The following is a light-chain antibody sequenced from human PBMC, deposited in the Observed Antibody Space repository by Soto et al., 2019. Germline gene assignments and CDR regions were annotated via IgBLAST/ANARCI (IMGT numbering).Light chain of an antibody. Sequence: EIVLTQSPATLSLSPGERATLSCRASQSVSSYLAWYQQKPGQAPRLLIYDASTRAPGIPARFSGIGSGTDFTPTISRLEHEDFAVYYCQQRNNWPPYTFGQGTKLEIK. CDR2: DAS. J-gene: IGKJ2*01. CDR1: QSVSSY. V-gene: IGKV3-11*01. CDR3: QQRNNWPPYT.